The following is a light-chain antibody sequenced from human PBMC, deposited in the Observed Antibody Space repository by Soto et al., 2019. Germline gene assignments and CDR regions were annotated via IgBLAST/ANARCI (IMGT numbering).Light chain of an antibody. CDR2: GAS. Sequence: EIVLTQSPGTLSLSPGERATLSCRASPSVSGSNLAWYQQKPGQAPRLVIYGASSRATGIPDRFSGSGSGTDFTLTISRLEPEDFATYYCQQYNGHPFTFGPGTKVEIK. CDR1: PSVSGSN. V-gene: IGKV3-20*01. J-gene: IGKJ3*01. CDR3: QQYNGHPFT.